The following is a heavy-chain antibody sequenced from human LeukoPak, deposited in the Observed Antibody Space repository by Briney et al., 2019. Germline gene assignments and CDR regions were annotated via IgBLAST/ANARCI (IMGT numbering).Heavy chain of an antibody. D-gene: IGHD3-22*01. J-gene: IGHJ4*02. CDR1: GDTFSSYA. CDR3: AIHGAHYYDSSGYWRGDFDY. Sequence: GASVKVSCKASGDTFSSYAISWVRQAPGQGLERMGGIIPIFGTANYAQKFQGRVTITADGSTSTAYMELSSLRSEDTAVYYCAIHGAHYYDSSGYWRGDFDYWGQGTLVTVSS. CDR2: IIPIFGTA. V-gene: IGHV1-69*13.